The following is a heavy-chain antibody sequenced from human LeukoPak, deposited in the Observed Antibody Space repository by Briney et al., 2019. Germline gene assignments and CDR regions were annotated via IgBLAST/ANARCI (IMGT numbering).Heavy chain of an antibody. CDR1: GFSFTTSW. CDR2: IEQDGSEK. CDR3: AKGHTSLAP. J-gene: IGHJ4*02. Sequence: GESLKVSCAASGFSFTTSWMSWVRRAPGKGLEWVASIEQDGSEKYYVDSVKGRFTISRDNAKNSLFLQMNSLRAEDTAVYYCAKGHTSLAPGGQGALVTVSS. V-gene: IGHV3-7*01. D-gene: IGHD5-18*01.